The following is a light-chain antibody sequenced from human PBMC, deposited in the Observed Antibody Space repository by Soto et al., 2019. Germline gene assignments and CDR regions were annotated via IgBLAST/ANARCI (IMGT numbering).Light chain of an antibody. CDR3: PQYYSYPIT. CDR1: QSISSY. Sequence: IEMTQYTTSLSASVGDRVTITCRASQSISSYLNWYQQKPGKAPKLLIYAASTLQSGVPSRFSGSGSGTDFTLTISCLQSEDFATYYCPQYYSYPITSGHGTRPAI. J-gene: IGKJ5*01. CDR2: AAS. V-gene: IGKV1-39*01.